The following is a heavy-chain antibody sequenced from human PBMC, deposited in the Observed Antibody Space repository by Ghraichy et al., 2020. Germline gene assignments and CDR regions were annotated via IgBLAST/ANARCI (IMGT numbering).Heavy chain of an antibody. CDR2: IYHSGST. V-gene: IGHV4-38-2*02. Sequence: SQTLSLTCSVSGYSISSGYYWGWIRQPPGKGLEWIGSIYHSGSTNYNPSLRSRVTISVDTSKNQFSLKVSSVTAADTAVFYCARGEGQLADFDYWGQGTLVTVS. J-gene: IGHJ4*02. D-gene: IGHD6-6*01. CDR3: ARGEGQLADFDY. CDR1: GYSISSGYY.